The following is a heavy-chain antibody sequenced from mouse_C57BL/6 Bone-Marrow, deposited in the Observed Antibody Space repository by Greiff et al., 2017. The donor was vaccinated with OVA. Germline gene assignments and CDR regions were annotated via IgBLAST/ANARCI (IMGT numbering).Heavy chain of an antibody. CDR2: ICRGGST. V-gene: IGHV2-2*01. CDR3: ARVAGPYWYFDV. J-gene: IGHJ1*03. Sequence: QVQLQQSGPGLVQPSQCLSITCTASGFSLTSYGVHWVRQSPGKGLEWLGVICRGGSTASNAAFISSLSMSKDNTKSQVYFKMNSLQADDTAIYYCARVAGPYWYFDVWGTGTTVTVSS. CDR1: GFSLTSYG. D-gene: IGHD1-1*01.